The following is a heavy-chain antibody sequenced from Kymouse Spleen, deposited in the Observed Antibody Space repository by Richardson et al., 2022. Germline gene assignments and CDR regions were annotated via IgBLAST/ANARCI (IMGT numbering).Heavy chain of an antibody. CDR1: GGSFSGYY. CDR2: INHSGST. J-gene: IGHJ4*02. Sequence: QVQLQQWGAGLLKPSETLSLTCAVYGGSFSGYYWSWIRQPPGKGLEWIGEINHSGSTNYNPSLKSRVTISVDTSKNQFSLKLSSVTAADTAVYYCAREGSSSTSCPFDYWGQGTLVTVSS. CDR3: AREGSSSTSCPFDY. D-gene: IGHD2-2*02. V-gene: IGHV4-34*01.